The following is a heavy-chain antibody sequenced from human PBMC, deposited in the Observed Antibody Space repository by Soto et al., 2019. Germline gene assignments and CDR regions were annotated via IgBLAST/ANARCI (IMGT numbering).Heavy chain of an antibody. D-gene: IGHD3-22*01. J-gene: IGHJ3*02. CDR1: GYTFTSYD. Sequence: ASVKVSCKASGYTFTSYDINWVRQATGQGLEYLGWMNPNSGNTAYVQKFQGRVTMTWDTSITTAYMELSSLRSEDTAVYFCARGGFYDSSAYYYVNFAFDIWGQGTMVTVSS. CDR3: ARGGFYDSSAYYYVNFAFDI. CDR2: MNPNSGNT. V-gene: IGHV1-8*01.